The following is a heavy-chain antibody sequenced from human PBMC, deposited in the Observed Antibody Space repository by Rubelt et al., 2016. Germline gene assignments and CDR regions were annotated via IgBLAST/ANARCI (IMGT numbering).Heavy chain of an antibody. CDR3: AGDRTWLVPGLDAFDI. D-gene: IGHD6-19*01. CDR2: IIPIFGTA. J-gene: IGHJ3*02. Sequence: QVQLVQSGAEVKKPGSSVKVSCKASGGTFRSYAISWVRQAPGQGLEWMGGIIPIFGTATYAQKFQGRVTMTTDTSTGTAYMGLRSLRSDDTAVYYCAGDRTWLVPGLDAFDIWGQGTMVTVSS. V-gene: IGHV1-69*06. CDR1: GGTFRSYA.